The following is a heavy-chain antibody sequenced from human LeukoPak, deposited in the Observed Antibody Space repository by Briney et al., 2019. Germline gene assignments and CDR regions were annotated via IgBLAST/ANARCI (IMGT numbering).Heavy chain of an antibody. Sequence: GGSLRLSCAASGFTFTSYAMNWVRQAPGKGLEWVAVISYDGSNKFYADSVKGRFTISRDNSQNTLYLQMNRLRAEDTAVYYCARDVLQSFDIWGQGTMVTVSS. D-gene: IGHD4-11*01. J-gene: IGHJ3*02. CDR1: GFTFTSYA. CDR2: ISYDGSNK. V-gene: IGHV3-30-3*01. CDR3: ARDVLQSFDI.